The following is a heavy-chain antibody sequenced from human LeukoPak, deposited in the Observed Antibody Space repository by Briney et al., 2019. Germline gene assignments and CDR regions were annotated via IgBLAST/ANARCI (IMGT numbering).Heavy chain of an antibody. CDR3: ARDGGDYYGSGVYYCYMDV. CDR2: IIPIFGTA. V-gene: IGHV1-69*06. CDR1: GGTSSSYA. J-gene: IGHJ6*03. Sequence: SVKVSCKASGGTSSSYAITWVRQAPGQGLEWMGGIIPIFGTANYAQKFQGRVTITADKSTSTAYMELSSLRSEDTAVYYCARDGGDYYGSGVYYCYMDVWGKGTTVTVSS. D-gene: IGHD3-10*01.